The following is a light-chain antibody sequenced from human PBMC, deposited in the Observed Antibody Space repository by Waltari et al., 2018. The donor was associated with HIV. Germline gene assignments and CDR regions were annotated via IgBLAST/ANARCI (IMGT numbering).Light chain of an antibody. Sequence: EIVMTQSPATLSVSPGERATLPCRASQGVSSNLAWYQQKPGQAPRLLIYGASTRATGIPARFSGSGSGREFTLTISSLQSEDFAVYYCQQYNNWPPTWTFGQGTKVEIK. CDR1: QGVSSN. J-gene: IGKJ1*01. V-gene: IGKV3-15*01. CDR2: GAS. CDR3: QQYNNWPPTWT.